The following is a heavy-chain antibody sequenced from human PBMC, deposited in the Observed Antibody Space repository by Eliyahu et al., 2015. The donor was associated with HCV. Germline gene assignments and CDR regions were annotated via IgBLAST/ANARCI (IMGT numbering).Heavy chain of an antibody. CDR3: VSDRYRNNRRPTSFDS. D-gene: IGHD1/OR15-1a*01. J-gene: IGHJ4*02. CDR1: GFSFSNFW. CDR2: INPDGSDQ. Sequence: DVRLVESGGTVVQPGGSLRLSCAASGFSFSNFWMHWVRQAPGKGLEWVANINPDGSDQFYVDSVGGRFTISRDNAENSLHLQMTSLTADDTALYYCVSDRYRNNRRPTSFDSWGQGTLVTVSS. V-gene: IGHV3-7*03.